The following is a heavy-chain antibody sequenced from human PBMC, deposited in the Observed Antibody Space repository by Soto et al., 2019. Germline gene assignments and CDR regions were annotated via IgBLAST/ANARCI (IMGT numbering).Heavy chain of an antibody. CDR3: AKTSNSGSYPGRFDP. D-gene: IGHD1-26*01. V-gene: IGHV3-23*01. J-gene: IGHJ5*02. CDR2: ISGSGGST. CDR1: GFTFSSYA. Sequence: LRLSCAASGFTFSSYAMSWVRQAPGKGLEWVSAISGSGGSTYYADSVKGRFTISRDNSKNTLYLQMNSLRAEDTAVYYCAKTSNSGSYPGRFDPWGQGTLVTVSS.